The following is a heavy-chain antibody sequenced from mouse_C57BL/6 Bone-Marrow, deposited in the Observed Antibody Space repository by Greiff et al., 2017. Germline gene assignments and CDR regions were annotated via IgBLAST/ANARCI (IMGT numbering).Heavy chain of an antibody. J-gene: IGHJ3*01. Sequence: VQGVESGPELVKPGASVKISCKASGYAFSSSWMNWVKQRPGKGLEWIGRIYPGDGDTNYNGKFKGKATLTADKSSSTAYMQLSSLTSEDSAVYFCARHWTFAYWGQGTLVTVSA. CDR2: IYPGDGDT. CDR1: GYAFSSSW. D-gene: IGHD4-1*01. CDR3: ARHWTFAY. V-gene: IGHV1-82*01.